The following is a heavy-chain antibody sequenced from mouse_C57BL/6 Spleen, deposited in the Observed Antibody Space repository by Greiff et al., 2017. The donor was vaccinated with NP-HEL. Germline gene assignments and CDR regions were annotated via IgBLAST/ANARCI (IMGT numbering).Heavy chain of an antibody. V-gene: IGHV5-4*01. CDR2: ISDGGSYT. CDR3: ARDDGYDGGPGFAY. J-gene: IGHJ3*01. CDR1: GFTFSSYA. Sequence: EVQGVESGGGLVKPGGSLKLSCAASGFTFSSYAMSWVRQTPEKRLEWVATISDGGSYTYYPDNVKGRFTISRDNAKNNLYLQMSHLKSEDTAMYYCARDDGYDGGPGFAYWGQGTLVTVSA. D-gene: IGHD2-2*01.